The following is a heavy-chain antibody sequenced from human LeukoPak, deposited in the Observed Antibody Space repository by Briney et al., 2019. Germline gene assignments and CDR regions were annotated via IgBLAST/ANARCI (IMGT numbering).Heavy chain of an antibody. CDR1: GFTFSSYA. D-gene: IGHD2-2*01. CDR2: ISGSGGST. CDR3: AIRYCSSTSCPFDP. J-gene: IGHJ5*02. V-gene: IGHV3-23*01. Sequence: GGSLRLSCAASGFTFSSYAMSWVRQAPGKGLEWVSAISGSGGSTSYADSVKGRFTISRDNAKNTLYLQMNSLRAEDTAVYYCAIRYCSSTSCPFDPWGQGTLVTVSS.